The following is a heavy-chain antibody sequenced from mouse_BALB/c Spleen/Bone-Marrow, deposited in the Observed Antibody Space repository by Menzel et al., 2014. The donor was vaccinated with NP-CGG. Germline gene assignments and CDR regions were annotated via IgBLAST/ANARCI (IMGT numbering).Heavy chain of an antibody. D-gene: IGHD2-4*01. CDR1: GYTFTDYK. Sequence: EVQGVESGPELVKPGASVKISCKASGYTFTDYKMHWVKLRHGKSLEWIGYIYPYNGVTGYNQKFKSKATLTVDNSSSTAYMELRSLTSEDSAVYYCAGKAYSDYDYALDFWGQGTSVTVSS. CDR3: AGKAYSDYDYALDF. V-gene: IGHV1S29*02. J-gene: IGHJ4*01. CDR2: IYPYNGVT.